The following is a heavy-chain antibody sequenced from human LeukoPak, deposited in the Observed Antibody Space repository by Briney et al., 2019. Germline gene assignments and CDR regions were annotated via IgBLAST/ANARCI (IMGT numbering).Heavy chain of an antibody. V-gene: IGHV1-8*01. D-gene: IGHD6-13*01. CDR1: GYTFTSYD. Sequence: ASVKVSCKASGYTFTSYDINWVRQATGQGLEWMGWMNPHSGNTGYAQKFQGRVTLIRNTSISTAYMELSSLRSEDTAVFYCARGLSGEQQLGRDYYYFIDVWGKGTTVTISS. CDR2: MNPHSGNT. J-gene: IGHJ6*03. CDR3: ARGLSGEQQLGRDYYYFIDV.